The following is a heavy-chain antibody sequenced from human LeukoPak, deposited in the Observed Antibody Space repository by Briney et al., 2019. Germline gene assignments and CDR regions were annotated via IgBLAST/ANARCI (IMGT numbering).Heavy chain of an antibody. V-gene: IGHV4-59*01. CDR2: VFDSGGT. CDR1: GGSISSLY. Sequence: SETLSLTCSVSGGSISSLYWSWIRQPPGKGLEWIGYVFDSGGTNYNPSLKSRVTISVATSKKQFSLKLSSVTAADTAVYYCARGYSSSWNYFDYWGQGTLVTVSS. D-gene: IGHD6-13*01. J-gene: IGHJ4*02. CDR3: ARGYSSSWNYFDY.